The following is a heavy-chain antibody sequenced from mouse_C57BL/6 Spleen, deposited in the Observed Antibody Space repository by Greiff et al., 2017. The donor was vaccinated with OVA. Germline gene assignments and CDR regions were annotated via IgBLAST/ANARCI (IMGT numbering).Heavy chain of an antibody. CDR1: GYTFTSYG. V-gene: IGHV1-81*01. CDR2: IYPRSGNT. CDR3: APEGDSYWYFDV. Sequence: QVQLQQSGAELARPGASVKLSCKASGYTFTSYGISWVKQRTGQGLEWIGEIYPRSGNTYYNEKFKGKATLTADKSSSTAYMELRSLTSEDSAVYFCAPEGDSYWYFDVWGTGTTVTVSS. J-gene: IGHJ1*03.